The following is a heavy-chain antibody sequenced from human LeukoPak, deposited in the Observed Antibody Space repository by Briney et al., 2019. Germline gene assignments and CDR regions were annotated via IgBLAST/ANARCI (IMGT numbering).Heavy chain of an antibody. J-gene: IGHJ4*02. CDR3: ARDLSYYEFYFDY. Sequence: PGGSLRLSCAASGFTFSSYAMSWVRQAPGKGLEWVSAISGSGGSTYYADSVKGRFTISRDNSKNTLYLQMNSLRAEDTAVYYCARDLSYYEFYFDYWGQGTLVTVSS. CDR2: ISGSGGST. V-gene: IGHV3-23*01. D-gene: IGHD1-26*01. CDR1: GFTFSSYA.